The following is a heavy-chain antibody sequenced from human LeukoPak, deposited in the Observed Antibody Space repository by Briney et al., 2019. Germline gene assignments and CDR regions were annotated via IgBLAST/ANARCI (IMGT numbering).Heavy chain of an antibody. J-gene: IGHJ4*02. CDR2: VSDTGRA. CDR3: ARGTDMTHISGYYSFVY. D-gene: IGHD5-12*01. Sequence: SETVSETRTVSGGCIAGYYWSWMRPPAGKELEGIGQVSDTGRAYYNPSLERRVTISLDTSNNRFSLKVTSVTAADTAVYYCARGTDMTHISGYYSFVYWGQGTLVSVSS. CDR1: GGCIAGYY. V-gene: IGHV4-4*07.